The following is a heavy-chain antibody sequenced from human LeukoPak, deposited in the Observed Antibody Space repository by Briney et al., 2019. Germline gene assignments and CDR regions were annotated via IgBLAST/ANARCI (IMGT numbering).Heavy chain of an antibody. J-gene: IGHJ4*02. CDR2: ISSGSTYA. D-gene: IGHD3-3*01. Sequence: GGSLRLSWAASGXTFSDYYMTWIRQAPGKGLEWVSYISSGSTYAIYADSVKGRFTISRDNAKNSLYLQMNSLRAEDTAVYYCASGVTIFGVVRFDYWGQGTLVTVSS. V-gene: IGHV3-11*06. CDR1: GXTFSDYY. CDR3: ASGVTIFGVVRFDY.